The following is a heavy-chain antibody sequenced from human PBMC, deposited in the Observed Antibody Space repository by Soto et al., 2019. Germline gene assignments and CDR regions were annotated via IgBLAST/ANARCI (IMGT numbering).Heavy chain of an antibody. D-gene: IGHD6-13*01. V-gene: IGHV6-1*01. Sequence: HTLSLTCAISGDSVSSNGPSWNWIRQSPSRGLEWLGRTYYRSKFYYDYAASVKSRISVNPDTSRNQFSLQLKSMTPGDTAVSYCVRAPTAGPDFEYWGQGIMVNVSS. J-gene: IGHJ4*02. CDR2: TYYRSKFYY. CDR1: GDSVSSNGPS. CDR3: VRAPTAGPDFEY.